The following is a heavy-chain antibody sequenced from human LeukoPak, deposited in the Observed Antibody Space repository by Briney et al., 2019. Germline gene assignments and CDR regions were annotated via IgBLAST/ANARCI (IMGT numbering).Heavy chain of an antibody. Sequence: SETLSLTCSVSIGSISSSKWWSWVRQSPVKGLEWIGEIYLYGTTNYNPSLRSRLTISLDTSNNQFSLKLSSVTAADTAVYYCATYTEDYSGPAFAPWGQGTLVIVSS. V-gene: IGHV4-4*02. CDR3: ATYTEDYSGPAFAP. CDR2: IYLYGTT. CDR1: IGSISSSKW. D-gene: IGHD3-16*01. J-gene: IGHJ5*02.